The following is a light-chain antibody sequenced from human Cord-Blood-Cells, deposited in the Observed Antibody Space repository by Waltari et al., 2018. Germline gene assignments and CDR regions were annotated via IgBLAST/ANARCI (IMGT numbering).Light chain of an antibody. CDR1: SSDVGGYNY. CDR3: CSYAGSYTYWV. Sequence: QSALTQPRSMSGSPGQSVTISCTGTSSDVGGYNYVPWYQQHPGKAPKLMIYDVSKRPSGVPDRFSGSKSGNTASLTISGLQAEDEADYYCCSYAGSYTYWVFGGGTKLTVL. J-gene: IGLJ3*02. CDR2: DVS. V-gene: IGLV2-11*01.